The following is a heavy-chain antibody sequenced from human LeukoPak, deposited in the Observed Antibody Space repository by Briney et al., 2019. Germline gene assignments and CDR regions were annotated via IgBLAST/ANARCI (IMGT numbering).Heavy chain of an antibody. CDR2: ITGSGSNT. J-gene: IGHJ4*02. Sequence: GGSLRLSCSASGFTFSSYAMSWVRQAPGKGLQWVSGITGSGSNTYCADSVKGRFTISRDNSRDTLYLQMDSLSAEDTALYYCAKVRLGSGYFYAFDYWGQGTLVTVSS. D-gene: IGHD3-22*01. CDR3: AKVRLGSGYFYAFDY. V-gene: IGHV3-23*01. CDR1: GFTFSSYA.